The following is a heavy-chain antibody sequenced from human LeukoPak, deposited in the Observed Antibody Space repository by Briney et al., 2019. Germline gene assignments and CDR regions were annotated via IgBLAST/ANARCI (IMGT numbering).Heavy chain of an antibody. CDR3: AREHSESYYTFDY. Sequence: SETLSLTCTVSGGSISSYYWSWLRQPPGKGLEWIGYIYYSGRTNYNPSLKSRVSMSVDTSKNQFSLRLSSVTAADTAVYYCAREHSESYYTFDYWGQGTLVTVSS. D-gene: IGHD1-26*01. V-gene: IGHV4-59*01. CDR1: GGSISSYY. J-gene: IGHJ4*02. CDR2: IYYSGRT.